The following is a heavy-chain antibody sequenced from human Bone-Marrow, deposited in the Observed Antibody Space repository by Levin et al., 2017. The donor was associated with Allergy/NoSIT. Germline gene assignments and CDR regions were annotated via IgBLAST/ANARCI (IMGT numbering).Heavy chain of an antibody. CDR2: IYPGDSDT. Sequence: GGSLRLSCKGSGYSFTNYWIAWVRRMPGKGLEWMGIIYPGDSDTRYRPSFQGQVTISADKSINTAYLHWTNLKASDSAIYYCARRGDDNGGFQHWGQGTLVTVSS. J-gene: IGHJ1*01. D-gene: IGHD2-8*01. CDR1: GYSFTNYW. CDR3: ARRGDDNGGFQH. V-gene: IGHV5-51*01.